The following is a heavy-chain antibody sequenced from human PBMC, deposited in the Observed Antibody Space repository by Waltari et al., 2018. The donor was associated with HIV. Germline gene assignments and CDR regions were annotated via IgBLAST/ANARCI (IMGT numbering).Heavy chain of an antibody. J-gene: IGHJ4*02. CDR2: SSANDNST. D-gene: IGHD2-8*02. Sequence: EVHLTESGGGLVQPGGSLRVSCLISGFALDTTGMTWVRQIPGRGLEWVSYSSANDNSTQYADSVKGRFSISRDISKNTVFLQMDSLKSDDTATYFCAKESCAATGPLEWWGQGVLVTVAS. CDR3: AKESCAATGPLEW. CDR1: GFALDTTG. V-gene: IGHV3-23*01.